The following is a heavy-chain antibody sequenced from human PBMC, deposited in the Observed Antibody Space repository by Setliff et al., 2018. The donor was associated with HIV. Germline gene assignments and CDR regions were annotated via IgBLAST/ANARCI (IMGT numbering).Heavy chain of an antibody. Sequence: SETLSLTCTVSGDSITRGSYYWSWIRQPAGKRLEWIGHIYTSGKTHYSPSLKSRITISADTSKNQLSLNLSSVTAADTAVYYCARAAYSGTYLWEPATDLWGRGTLVTVSS. CDR1: GDSITRGSYY. CDR2: IYTSGKT. D-gene: IGHD1-26*01. CDR3: ARAAYSGTYLWEPATDL. J-gene: IGHJ2*01. V-gene: IGHV4-61*09.